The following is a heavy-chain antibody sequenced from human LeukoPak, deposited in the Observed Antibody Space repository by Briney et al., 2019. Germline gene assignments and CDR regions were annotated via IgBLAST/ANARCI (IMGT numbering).Heavy chain of an antibody. CDR3: ARAIAAAGKSNWFDP. V-gene: IGHV1-18*01. J-gene: IGHJ5*02. CDR2: IRAYNGNT. CDR1: GYTFTSYG. D-gene: IGHD6-13*01. Sequence: GASVKVSCKASGYTFTSYGISWVRQAPGQGLEWMGWIRAYNGNTNYAQKLQGRVTMTTDTSTSTAYMELRSLRSDDTAVYYCARAIAAAGKSNWFDPWGQGTLVTVSS.